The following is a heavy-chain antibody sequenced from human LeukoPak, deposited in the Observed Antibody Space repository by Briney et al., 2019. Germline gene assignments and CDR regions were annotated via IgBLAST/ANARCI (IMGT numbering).Heavy chain of an antibody. CDR1: GFTFSSYA. Sequence: GGSLRLSCAASGFTFSSYAMHWVRQAPGKGLEWVAVISYDGSNKYYADSVKGRFTISRDNSKNTLYLQMNSPRAEDTAVYYCARDLRVATRYYYYYGMDVWGQGTTVTVSS. J-gene: IGHJ6*02. D-gene: IGHD5-12*01. V-gene: IGHV3-30*04. CDR3: ARDLRVATRYYYYYGMDV. CDR2: ISYDGSNK.